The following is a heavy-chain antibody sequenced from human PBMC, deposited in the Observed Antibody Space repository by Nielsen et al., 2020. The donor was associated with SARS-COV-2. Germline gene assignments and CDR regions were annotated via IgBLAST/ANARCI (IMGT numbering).Heavy chain of an antibody. CDR2: IWYDGSNK. D-gene: IGHD2-15*01. Sequence: GESLKISCAASGFTFSSYGMHWVRQAPGKGLEWVAVIWYDGSNKYYADSVKGRFTISRDNSKNTLYLQMNSLRAEDTAVYYCAREDRGSGGYWGQGTLVTVSS. CDR1: GFTFSSYG. V-gene: IGHV3-33*01. J-gene: IGHJ4*02. CDR3: AREDRGSGGY.